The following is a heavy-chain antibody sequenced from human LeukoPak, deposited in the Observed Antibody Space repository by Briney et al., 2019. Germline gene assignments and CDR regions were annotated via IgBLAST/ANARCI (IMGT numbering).Heavy chain of an antibody. CDR1: GGTFSSYA. J-gene: IGHJ6*02. CDR2: IIPILGIA. CDR3: ARVGLGMDV. Sequence: SVKVSCKASGGTFSSYAISWVRQAPGQGLEWMGRIIPILGIANYAQKFQGRVTITADKSTSTAYMELSCLRSEDTAVYYCARVGLGMDVWGQGATVTVSS. V-gene: IGHV1-69*04.